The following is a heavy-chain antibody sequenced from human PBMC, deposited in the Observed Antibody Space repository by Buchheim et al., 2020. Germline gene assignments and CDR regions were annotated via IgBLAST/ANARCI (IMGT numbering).Heavy chain of an antibody. D-gene: IGHD3-22*01. CDR2: FSSSGSTI. V-gene: IGHV3-48*03. CDR3: ARVFDYYDSSGYYPFDY. Sequence: EVQLVESGGGLVQPGGSLRLSCAASGFTFSSYEMNRVRQAPGKGLEWVSYFSSSGSTIYYADSVKGRFTISRDNAKTSLYLQMNSLRAEDTAVYYCARVFDYYDSSGYYPFDYWGQGTL. CDR1: GFTFSSYE. J-gene: IGHJ4*02.